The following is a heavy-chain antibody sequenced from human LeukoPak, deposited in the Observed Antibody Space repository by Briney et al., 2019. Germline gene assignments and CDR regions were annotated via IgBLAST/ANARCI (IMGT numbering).Heavy chain of an antibody. CDR2: IYYSGST. CDR3: ARHQGSSGYFARFQH. Sequence: PSETLSLTRTVSGGSISSFYWGWIRQPPGKVLGWIGSIYYSGSTNYNPSLKSRVTISVDTSKNQFSLKLCSVTAADTAVYYCARHQGSSGYFARFQHWGQGTLVTVSS. CDR1: GGSISSFY. V-gene: IGHV4-59*01. D-gene: IGHD3-22*01. J-gene: IGHJ1*01.